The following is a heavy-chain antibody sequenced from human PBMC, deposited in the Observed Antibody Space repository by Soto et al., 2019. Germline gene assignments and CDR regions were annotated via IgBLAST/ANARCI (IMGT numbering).Heavy chain of an antibody. Sequence: QVQLVQSGAEVKKPGASVKVSCKASGYTFTSYGISWVRQAPGQGLEWMGWISAYNGSTNYAQKLQGRVTMTTDTSRSTVYMELRSLTSDDTAVYYCAGSSSWYLNWFDPWGQGTPVTVST. V-gene: IGHV1-18*01. CDR2: ISAYNGST. CDR1: GYTFTSYG. CDR3: AGSSSWYLNWFDP. D-gene: IGHD6-13*01. J-gene: IGHJ5*02.